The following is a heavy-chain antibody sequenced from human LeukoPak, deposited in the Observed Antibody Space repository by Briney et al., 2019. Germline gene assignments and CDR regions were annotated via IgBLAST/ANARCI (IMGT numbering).Heavy chain of an antibody. V-gene: IGHV3-30*02. J-gene: IGHJ5*02. CDR3: AKEFSVRVHGKNNWLDP. D-gene: IGHD1-1*01. Sequence: PGGSLRLSCAASGFTFTDYGMHWVRQAPGKGLEWVAFIRYDGSDKYYADSVKGRFTISRDTSKNTLYLQMYSLKSEDTAVYYCAKEFSVRVHGKNNWLDPWSQGTLVTVSS. CDR2: IRYDGSDK. CDR1: GFTFTDYG.